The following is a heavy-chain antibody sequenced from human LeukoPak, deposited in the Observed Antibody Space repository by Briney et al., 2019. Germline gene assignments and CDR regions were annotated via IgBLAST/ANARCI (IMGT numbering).Heavy chain of an antibody. Sequence: GGSLRLSCAASGFTFDDYAMHWVRQAPGKGLEWVSGISWNSGSIGYADSVKGRFTISRDNAKNSLYLQMNSLRAEDMALYYCAKDLYSSSSYYFDYWGQGTLVTVSS. D-gene: IGHD6-6*01. V-gene: IGHV3-9*03. J-gene: IGHJ4*02. CDR1: GFTFDDYA. CDR2: ISWNSGSI. CDR3: AKDLYSSSSYYFDY.